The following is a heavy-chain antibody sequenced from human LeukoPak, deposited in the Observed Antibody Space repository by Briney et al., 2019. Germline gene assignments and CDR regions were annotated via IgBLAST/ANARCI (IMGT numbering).Heavy chain of an antibody. CDR2: IYYSGTT. Sequence: PSGTLSLTCPVSGCSISNFYWGWIRQPPGKGLGGIGYIYYSGTTNYNPSLKRRVTISVDTSKNQFSLKLNSVTAADTAAYYCARGVYIAAAQYGYWGQGTLVTVSS. D-gene: IGHD6-13*01. J-gene: IGHJ4*02. V-gene: IGHV4-59*01. CDR1: GCSISNFY. CDR3: ARGVYIAAAQYGY.